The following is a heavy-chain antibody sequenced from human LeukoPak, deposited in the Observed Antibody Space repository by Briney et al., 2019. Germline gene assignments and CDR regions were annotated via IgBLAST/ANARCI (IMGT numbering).Heavy chain of an antibody. D-gene: IGHD5-12*01. J-gene: IGHJ4*02. CDR1: GGSISSSSYY. CDR3: ASPRVAATY. CDR2: IYHSGST. Sequence: PSETLSLTCTVSGGSISSSSYYWGWIRQPPGKGLEWIGSIYHSGSTYYNPSLKSRVTILVDTSKNQFSLKLSSVTAADTAVYYCASPRVAATYWGQGTLVTVSS. V-gene: IGHV4-39*07.